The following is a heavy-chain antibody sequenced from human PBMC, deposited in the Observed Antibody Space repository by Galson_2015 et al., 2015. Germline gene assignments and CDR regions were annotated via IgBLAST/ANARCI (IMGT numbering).Heavy chain of an antibody. CDR2: ISSGGRTI. CDR3: ARGEHPDGDLDSGYGMDV. J-gene: IGHJ6*02. V-gene: IGHV3-48*03. CDR1: GFTLRSYE. Sequence: SLRLSCAASGFTLRSYEMNWVRQAPGKGLGWVSYISSGGRTIYYADSVKGRFTISRDNAKNSLYLQMNSLRAEDTAVYYCARGEHPDGDLDSGYGMDVWGQGTTVTVSS. D-gene: IGHD3-9*01.